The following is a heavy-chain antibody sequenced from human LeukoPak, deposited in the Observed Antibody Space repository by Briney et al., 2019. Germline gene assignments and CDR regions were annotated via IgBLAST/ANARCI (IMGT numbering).Heavy chain of an antibody. J-gene: IGHJ4*02. CDR1: GFTFSSYS. V-gene: IGHV3-23*01. D-gene: IGHD3-10*01. CDR3: ARYSSGSYYKASDY. CDR2: ISGSGGST. Sequence: GGSLRLSCAASGFTFSSYSMNWVRQAPGKGLEWVSAISGSGGSTYYADSVKGRFTISRDNSKNTLYLQMNSLRAEDTAVYYCARYSSGSYYKASDYWGQGTLVTVSS.